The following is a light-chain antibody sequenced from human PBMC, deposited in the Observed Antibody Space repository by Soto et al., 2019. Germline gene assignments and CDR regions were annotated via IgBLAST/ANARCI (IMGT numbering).Light chain of an antibody. CDR1: QGISSW. J-gene: IGKJ3*01. Sequence: DIQMTQSPSSVSASVGDRVTITCRASQGISSWLAWYQQKPGKAPKLLIYVASSLQSGVPSRFSGAESGTNFTLPHRILQPEDFATYHCQQADSFPFTFGPGTKVAVK. V-gene: IGKV1-12*01. CDR2: VAS. CDR3: QQADSFPFT.